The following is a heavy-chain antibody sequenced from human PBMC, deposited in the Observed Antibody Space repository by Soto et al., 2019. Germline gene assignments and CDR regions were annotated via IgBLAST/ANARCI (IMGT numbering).Heavy chain of an antibody. J-gene: IGHJ4*02. CDR2: IYYTGSA. CDR3: ARGTGTEAYFFDY. Sequence: PAETLSLTCTVSGRSIFTYSRSWILQPPGKGLEWIGYIYYTGSANYNLSLKSRVTISVDRAKNQFSMRLSSVTAADTAEHFCARGTGTEAYFFDYWGQGTLVTVSS. D-gene: IGHD1-1*01. CDR1: GRSIFTYS. V-gene: IGHV4-59*01.